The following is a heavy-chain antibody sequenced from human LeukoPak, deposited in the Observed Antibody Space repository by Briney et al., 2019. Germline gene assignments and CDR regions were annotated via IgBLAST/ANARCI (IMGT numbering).Heavy chain of an antibody. Sequence: ASVKVSCKASGYTFTNYYMHWVRQAPGQGLEWMGIINPSGGSTNYAQRFQGRVTMTRDMSTSTVYMQLSSLRSEDTAVYYCARVSVAATMLAYFDYWGQGTLVTVSS. J-gene: IGHJ4*02. V-gene: IGHV1-46*01. CDR3: ARVSVAATMLAYFDY. CDR1: GYTFTNYY. CDR2: INPSGGST. D-gene: IGHD1-26*01.